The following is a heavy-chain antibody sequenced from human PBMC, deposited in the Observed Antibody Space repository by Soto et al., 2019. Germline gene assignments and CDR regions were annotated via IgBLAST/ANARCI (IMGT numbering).Heavy chain of an antibody. J-gene: IGHJ6*02. CDR2: IIPIFGTA. D-gene: IGHD5-12*01. Sequence: SVKVSCKASGGTFSSYAISWVRQAPGQGLEWMGGIIPIFGTANYAQKFQGRVTINADESTSTAYMELRILRSEDTAVYYCASKDIVATDRIYYYSGMDVWGQGTTVTVSS. CDR1: GGTFSSYA. V-gene: IGHV1-69*13. CDR3: ASKDIVATDRIYYYSGMDV.